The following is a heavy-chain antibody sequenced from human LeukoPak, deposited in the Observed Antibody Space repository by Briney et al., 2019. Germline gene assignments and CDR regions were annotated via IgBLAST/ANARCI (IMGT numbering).Heavy chain of an antibody. Sequence: SETLSLTCTVSGGSISSSSYYWGWIRQPPGKGLEWIGSIYYSGSTYYNPSLKSRVTISVDTSKNQFSLKLSSVTAADTAVYYCAREHGIVVVTAKDWFDPWGQGTLVTVSS. D-gene: IGHD2-21*02. CDR1: GGSISSSSYY. V-gene: IGHV4-39*07. CDR2: IYYSGST. J-gene: IGHJ5*02. CDR3: AREHGIVVVTAKDWFDP.